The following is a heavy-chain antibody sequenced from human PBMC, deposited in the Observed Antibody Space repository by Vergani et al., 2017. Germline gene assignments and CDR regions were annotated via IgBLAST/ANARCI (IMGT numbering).Heavy chain of an antibody. CDR1: GFTFSSYA. CDR2: ISGSGGST. D-gene: IGHD1-26*01. J-gene: IGHJ1*01. Sequence: EVQLLESGGGLVQPGGSLRLSCAASGFTFSSYAMSWVRQAPGKGLKWVSAISGSGGSTSYADSVKGRFTISRDNSKNTLYLQMNSLRAEDTAVYYCAKAESYYGGYFQHWGQGTLVTGSS. V-gene: IGHV3-23*01. CDR3: AKAESYYGGYFQH.